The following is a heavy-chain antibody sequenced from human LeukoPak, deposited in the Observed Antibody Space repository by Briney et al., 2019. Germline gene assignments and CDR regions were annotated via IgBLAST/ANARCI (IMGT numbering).Heavy chain of an antibody. V-gene: IGHV3-23*01. CDR3: ASRPRADMGPLDY. J-gene: IGHJ4*02. Sequence: GGSLRLSCAASGFTFSSCAMTWLRQAPGKGLEWVASITGDGTRTYYTDSVKGRLTISRDNSKNTLYLQMNSLRADETAIYYCASRPRADMGPLDYWGRGTLVPVS. CDR1: GFTFSSCA. CDR2: ITGDGTRT. D-gene: IGHD1-14*01.